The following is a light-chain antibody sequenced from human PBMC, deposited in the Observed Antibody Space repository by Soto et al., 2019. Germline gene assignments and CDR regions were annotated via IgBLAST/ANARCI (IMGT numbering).Light chain of an antibody. CDR2: GAS. CDR1: QSVSSSY. CDR3: QQYGSSLWT. J-gene: IGKJ1*01. V-gene: IGKV3-20*01. Sequence: EIVLTQSPGTLSLSPGERATLSCRASQSVSSSYLAWYQQKTGQAPRLLIYGASSRATCIPDRFSGSGSGTDFTLTISRLEPEDFSVYYCQQYGSSLWTFGPGTKVEIK.